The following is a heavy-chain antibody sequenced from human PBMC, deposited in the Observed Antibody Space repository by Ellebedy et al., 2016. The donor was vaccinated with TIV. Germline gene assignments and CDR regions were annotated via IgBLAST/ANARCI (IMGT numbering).Heavy chain of an antibody. J-gene: IGHJ4*02. V-gene: IGHV3-9*03. Sequence: SLKISCAASGFTFDDYAMHWVRQAPGKGLEWVSGISWNSGSIGYADSVKGRFTISRDNAKNSLYLQMNSLRAEDMALYYCAKDSDLRGGYFDYWGQGTLVTVSS. CDR2: ISWNSGSI. CDR3: AKDSDLRGGYFDY. D-gene: IGHD3-10*01. CDR1: GFTFDDYA.